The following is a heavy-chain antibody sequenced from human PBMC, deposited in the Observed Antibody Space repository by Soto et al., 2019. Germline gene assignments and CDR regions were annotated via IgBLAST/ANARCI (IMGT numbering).Heavy chain of an antibody. D-gene: IGHD2-2*03. CDR3: AQGGKRDGYCSSTSCPDYYYMDV. CDR1: GYTFTSYN. V-gene: IGHV1-46*03. J-gene: IGHJ6*03. Sequence: QVQLVQSGAEVKKPGSSVKGSCKASGYTFTSYNMHWVRQAPGQGLGWMGIIKPGGGSTSYAQKFAGGSHMTRDTSTSTVYMELSSLRSEDTAVYSCAQGGKRDGYCSSTSCPDYYYMDVWGKGTTVTVSS. CDR2: IKPGGGST.